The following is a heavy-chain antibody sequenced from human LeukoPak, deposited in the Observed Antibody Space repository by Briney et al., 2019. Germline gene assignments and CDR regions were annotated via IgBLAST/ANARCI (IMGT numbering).Heavy chain of an antibody. J-gene: IGHJ4*02. CDR1: GYSISSGYY. D-gene: IGHD6-19*01. V-gene: IGHV3-23*01. CDR3: AREVSSSGWFRGYYSDY. Sequence: ETLSLTCTVSGYSISSGYYWGWIRQPPGKGLEWVSTLNSGGVNTYYVDSVKGRFTISRVNSKNTLYLQMNSLRAEDTAVYYCAREVSSSGWFRGYYSDYWGQGTLVTVSS. CDR2: LNSGGVNT.